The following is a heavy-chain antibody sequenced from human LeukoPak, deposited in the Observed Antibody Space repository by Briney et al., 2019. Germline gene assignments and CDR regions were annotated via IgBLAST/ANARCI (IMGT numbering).Heavy chain of an antibody. CDR3: ARVYDYDTSVSDAFDI. D-gene: IGHD3-22*01. J-gene: IGHJ3*02. Sequence: PSGTLSLTCTVSGGSISGFFWSWIRQPPGKGLEWIGSAYYTGGTNYNRSLKSRVTISVVTSKDHFSLKVTSVTAADTAVYYCARVYDYDTSVSDAFDIWGRGTMVTVSS. CDR1: GGSISGFF. V-gene: IGHV4-59*01. CDR2: AYYTGGT.